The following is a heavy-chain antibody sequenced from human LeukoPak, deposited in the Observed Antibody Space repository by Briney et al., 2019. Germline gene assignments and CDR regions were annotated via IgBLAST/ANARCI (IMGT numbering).Heavy chain of an antibody. CDR3: ANGQLWSPSH. J-gene: IGHJ4*02. CDR1: GFTFSTYA. D-gene: IGHD5-18*01. CDR2: INGGGAST. V-gene: IGHV3-23*01. Sequence: GGSLRLSCAASGFTFSTYAMSWVRQAPGKGLEWVSTINGGGASTYYADSVKGRFTISRDNSRNTLYLQMNSLRAEDTAVYYCANGQLWSPSHWGQGTLVTLSS.